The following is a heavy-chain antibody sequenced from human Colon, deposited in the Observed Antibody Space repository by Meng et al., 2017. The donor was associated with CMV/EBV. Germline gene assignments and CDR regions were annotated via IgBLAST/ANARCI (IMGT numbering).Heavy chain of an antibody. Sequence: GSLRLSCAVYSGSLSGYYWGWIRQPPGKGLEWIGEINQSGSTYYNPSLKSRVTTSVDTSTNQISLKLTTMTAADTAVYYCARGRSIVGATYIDYWGQGTMVTVSS. D-gene: IGHD1-26*01. V-gene: IGHV4-34*01. CDR2: INQSGST. CDR3: ARGRSIVGATYIDY. CDR1: SGSLSGYY. J-gene: IGHJ4*03.